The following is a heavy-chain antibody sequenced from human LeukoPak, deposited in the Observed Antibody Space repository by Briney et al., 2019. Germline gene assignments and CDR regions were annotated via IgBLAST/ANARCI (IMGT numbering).Heavy chain of an antibody. CDR2: IYYSGST. CDR1: GGSISSYY. D-gene: IGHD6-13*01. CDR3: ARGLIMAVAGRGEFHY. Sequence: SETLSLTCTVSGGSISSYYWSWIRQPPGKGLEWVGYIYYSGSTNYNPSLKSRVTISVDTSKNQFSLKLSSVTAADTAVYYCARGLIMAVAGRGEFHYWGQGTLVTVSS. V-gene: IGHV4-59*01. J-gene: IGHJ4*02.